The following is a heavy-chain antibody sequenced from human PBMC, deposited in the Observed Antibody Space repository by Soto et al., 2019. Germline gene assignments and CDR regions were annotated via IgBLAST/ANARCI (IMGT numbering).Heavy chain of an antibody. CDR1: GFTFSSDS. V-gene: IGHV3-21*01. J-gene: IGHJ6*02. Sequence: EVQLVESGGGLVKPGGSLRLSCAASGFTFSSDSMNWVRQAPGKGLEWVSSISSSSSYIYYADSVKGRFTISRDNAKNSLYLQMNSLRAEDTAVDYCARDHATDYYGSGSSEDGMDVWGQGTTVTVYS. CDR3: ARDHATDYYGSGSSEDGMDV. CDR2: ISSSSSYI. D-gene: IGHD3-10*01.